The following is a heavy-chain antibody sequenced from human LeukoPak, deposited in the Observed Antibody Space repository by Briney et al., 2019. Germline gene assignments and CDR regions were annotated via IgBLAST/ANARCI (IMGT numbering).Heavy chain of an antibody. J-gene: IGHJ6*02. CDR2: INPTSGGT. CDR3: ATHQSDIYYGMYV. Sequence: ASVKVSGKASGYTFTNYYIHWVRQAPGQGLEWMGCINPTSGGTTYAQKFQGRVSMTRDTSITTAYMELTSLRSDDTAVYYCATHQSDIYYGMYVWGQGTTVTVSS. D-gene: IGHD2-15*01. CDR1: GYTFTNYY. V-gene: IGHV1-2*02.